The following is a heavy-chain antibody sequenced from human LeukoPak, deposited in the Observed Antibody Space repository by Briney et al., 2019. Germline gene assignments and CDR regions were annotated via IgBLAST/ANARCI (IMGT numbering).Heavy chain of an antibody. CDR2: ISHDGSNK. D-gene: IGHD3-22*01. CDR3: ARDDYYDSLPGYFDY. V-gene: IGHV3-30-3*01. Sequence: PGGSLRLSCAASGFTFSSYAMHWVRQAPGKGLEWVAVISHDGSNKYYADSVKGRFTISRDNSKNTLYLQMNGLRAEDTAVYYCARDDYYDSLPGYFDYWGQGTLVTVSS. J-gene: IGHJ4*02. CDR1: GFTFSSYA.